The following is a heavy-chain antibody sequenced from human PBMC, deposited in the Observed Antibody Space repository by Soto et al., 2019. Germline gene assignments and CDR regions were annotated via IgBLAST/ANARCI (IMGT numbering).Heavy chain of an antibody. CDR3: AKDIGRGTHAFDT. D-gene: IGHD1-26*01. CDR1: GFTFDDYA. Sequence: EVQLVESGGGLVQPGRSLRLSCAASGFTFDDYAMHWVRQAPGKGLEWVSGISWNSGSIGYADSVKGRFTISRDNAKNSLYLQMNSLRAEDTALYYCAKDIGRGTHAFDTWGQGTMVTVSS. CDR2: ISWNSGSI. J-gene: IGHJ3*02. V-gene: IGHV3-9*01.